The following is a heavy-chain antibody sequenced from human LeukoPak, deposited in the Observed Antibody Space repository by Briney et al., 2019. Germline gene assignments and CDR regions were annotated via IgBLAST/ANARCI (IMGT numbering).Heavy chain of an antibody. CDR3: ARDRDPGYSSGGSCPPQDYYYYYGMDV. V-gene: IGHV1-18*01. D-gene: IGHD2-15*01. CDR1: GYTFTSYG. Sequence: GASVKVSCKASGYTFTSYGISWVRQAPGQGLEWMGWISAYNGNTNYAQKLQGRVTMTTDTSTSTAYMELRSLRSDDTAVYYCARDRDPGYSSGGSCPPQDYYYYYGMDVWGQGTTVTVSS. J-gene: IGHJ6*02. CDR2: ISAYNGNT.